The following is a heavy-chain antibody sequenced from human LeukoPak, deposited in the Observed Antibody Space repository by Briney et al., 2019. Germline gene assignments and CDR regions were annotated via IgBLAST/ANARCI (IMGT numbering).Heavy chain of an antibody. Sequence: PSETLSLTCAVYGGSLNGHYWSWIRQPPGKGLEWIGEGSESGGTKFNPSLKSRVTISVDTSKNQLSLKLSSVTAADTAVYYCARVAAGIGFFQHWGQGTLVTVSS. CDR3: ARVAAGIGFFQH. V-gene: IGHV4-34*01. D-gene: IGHD6-13*01. CDR1: GGSLNGHY. J-gene: IGHJ1*01. CDR2: GSESGGT.